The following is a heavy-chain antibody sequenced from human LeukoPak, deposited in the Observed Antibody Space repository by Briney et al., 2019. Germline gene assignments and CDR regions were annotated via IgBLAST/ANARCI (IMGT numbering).Heavy chain of an antibody. D-gene: IGHD1-26*01. CDR2: ISSSGSTI. Sequence: AGGSLRLSCAASGFTISSYEMNWVRQAPGKGLEWVSYISSSGSTIYYADSVKGRFTISRDNAKNSLYLQMNSLRAEDTAVYYCARTNSGSYDYWGQGTLVTVSS. CDR3: ARTNSGSYDY. V-gene: IGHV3-48*03. J-gene: IGHJ4*02. CDR1: GFTISSYE.